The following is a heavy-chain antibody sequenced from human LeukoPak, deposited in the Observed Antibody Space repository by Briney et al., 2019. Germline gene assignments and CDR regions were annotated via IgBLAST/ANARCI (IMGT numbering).Heavy chain of an antibody. CDR3: APYCSGGSCYGVDY. Sequence: PGGSLRLSCAASGFTFSSYAMSWVRHAPGKGLAWVSAISGSGGSTYYADSVKGRFTISRDNSKNTLYLQMNSLRAEDTAVYYCAPYCSGGSCYGVDYWGQGTLVTVSS. V-gene: IGHV3-23*01. J-gene: IGHJ4*02. D-gene: IGHD2-15*01. CDR2: ISGSGGST. CDR1: GFTFSSYA.